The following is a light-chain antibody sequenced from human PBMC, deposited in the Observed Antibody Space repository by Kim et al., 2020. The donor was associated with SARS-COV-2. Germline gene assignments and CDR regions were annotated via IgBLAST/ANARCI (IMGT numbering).Light chain of an antibody. CDR1: SGHSSYA. V-gene: IGLV4-69*01. J-gene: IGLJ2*01. CDR2: LSSDGSH. CDR3: QTWGTGIVV. Sequence: ASVELTCSLSSGHSSYAIAWHKQQPEKGTRYLMKLSSDGSHPKGDGIPDRCSGSSSGSERYITSSSHQYEDEADYYCQTWGTGIVVFGGGTQLTVL.